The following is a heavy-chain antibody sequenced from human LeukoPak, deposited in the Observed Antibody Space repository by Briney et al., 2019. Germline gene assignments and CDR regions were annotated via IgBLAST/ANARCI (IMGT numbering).Heavy chain of an antibody. CDR1: GFTFSSYW. Sequence: PGGSLRLSCAASGFTFSSYWMNWVRQAPGKGLEWVSYISSSSSTIYYADSVKGRFTISRDKAKNSLYLQMTSLRDEDTPVYYCAFRHDYGVNFLGGYYFDYWGQGTLVTVSS. CDR2: ISSSSSTI. D-gene: IGHD4-23*01. J-gene: IGHJ4*02. CDR3: AFRHDYGVNFLGGYYFDY. V-gene: IGHV3-48*02.